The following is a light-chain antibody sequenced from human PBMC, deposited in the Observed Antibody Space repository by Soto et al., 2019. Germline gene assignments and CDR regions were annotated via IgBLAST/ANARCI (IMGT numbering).Light chain of an antibody. CDR3: QQYNNWPGT. V-gene: IGKV3-15*01. J-gene: IGKJ1*01. CDR1: QSISSN. Sequence: EIVMTQSPATLSVSPGERATLSCWASQSISSNLAWYQQKAGQAPRLLIYGASTRATGIPARFSGSGSGTEFTLTISSLQSEDFAVYYCQQYNNWPGTFGQGTKVDIK. CDR2: GAS.